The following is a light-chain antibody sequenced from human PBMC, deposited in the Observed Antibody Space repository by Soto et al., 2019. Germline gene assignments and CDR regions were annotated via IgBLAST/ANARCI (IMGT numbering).Light chain of an antibody. CDR1: SSNIGNNY. CDR3: ATWDNSVSAAV. V-gene: IGLV1-51*01. Sequence: QSVLMQPPSVSAAPGQKVTISCSGGSSNIGNNYVSWYQHLPGTAPKLLIYDNDNRPSGIPDRISGSKSGTSATLGITGLQTGDEADYYCATWDNSVSAAVFGPGTKLTVL. J-gene: IGLJ1*01. CDR2: DND.